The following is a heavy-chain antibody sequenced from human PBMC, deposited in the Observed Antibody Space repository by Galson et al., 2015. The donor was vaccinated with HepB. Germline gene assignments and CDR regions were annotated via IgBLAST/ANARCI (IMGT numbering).Heavy chain of an antibody. D-gene: IGHD3-10*01. CDR3: ASGRITRVQGY. J-gene: IGHJ4*02. V-gene: IGHV4-38-2*02. CDR1: GYSISSGYY. Sequence: ETLSLTCTVSGYSISSGYYWGRIRQPPGKGLEWIGSIYHSGSTYYNPSLKSRVTISVDTSKNQFSLKLSSVTAADTAVYYCASGRITRVQGYWGQGTLVTVSS. CDR2: IYHSGST.